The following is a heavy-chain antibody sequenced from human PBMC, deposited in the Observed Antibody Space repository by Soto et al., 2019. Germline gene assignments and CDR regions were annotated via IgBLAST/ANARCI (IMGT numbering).Heavy chain of an antibody. CDR3: ATDSYYGSGSYYWFDP. CDR1: GYTFTSYG. D-gene: IGHD3-10*01. J-gene: IGHJ5*02. Sequence: GASVKVSCKASGYTFTSYGISWVRQAPGQGLEWMGWISAYNGETIYAQKFQGRVTMTEDTSTDTAYMELSSLRSEDTAVYYCATDSYYGSGSYYWFDPWGQGTLVTVSS. V-gene: IGHV1-18*01. CDR2: ISAYNGET.